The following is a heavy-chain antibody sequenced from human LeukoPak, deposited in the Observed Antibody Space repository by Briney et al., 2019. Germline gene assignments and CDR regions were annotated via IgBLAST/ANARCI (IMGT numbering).Heavy chain of an antibody. J-gene: IGHJ4*02. CDR1: SFTFSDYG. D-gene: IGHD1-26*01. Sequence: GGSLRLSCVASSFTFSDYGMHWVRQAPGKGLGWVAFIRYDASSKYYADSVKGRFTISRDDSKNTLYLQMKSLRAEDTAVYYCAKDGTFRVPGADWGQRTLVTVSS. V-gene: IGHV3-30*02. CDR3: AKDGTFRVPGAD. CDR2: IRYDASSK.